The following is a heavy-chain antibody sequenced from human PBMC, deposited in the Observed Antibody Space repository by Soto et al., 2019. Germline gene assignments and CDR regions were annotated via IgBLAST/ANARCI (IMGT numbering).Heavy chain of an antibody. CDR1: GYTFTSCG. CDR3: ARDRGYYDSSGFGAFDI. V-gene: IGHV1-18*04. CDR2: ISAYNGNT. J-gene: IGHJ3*02. D-gene: IGHD3-22*01. Sequence: ASVKVSCKASGYTFTSCGISWVRQAPGQGLEWMGWISAYNGNTNYAQKLQGRVTMTTDTSTSTAYMELRSLRSDDTAVYYCARDRGYYDSSGFGAFDIWGQGTMVTVSS.